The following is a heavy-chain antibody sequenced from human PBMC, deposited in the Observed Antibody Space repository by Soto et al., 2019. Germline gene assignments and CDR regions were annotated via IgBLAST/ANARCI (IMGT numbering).Heavy chain of an antibody. CDR3: AIGPYSTIMYYYYGMDV. Sequence: PGGSLRLSCAASGFTFDDYTMHWVRQAPGKGLEWVSLISWDGGSTYYADSVKGRFTISRDNSKNSLYLQMNSLRTEDTALYYCAIGPYSTIMYYYYGMDVWGQGTTVTVSS. CDR1: GFTFDDYT. J-gene: IGHJ6*02. V-gene: IGHV3-43*01. CDR2: ISWDGGST. D-gene: IGHD6-13*01.